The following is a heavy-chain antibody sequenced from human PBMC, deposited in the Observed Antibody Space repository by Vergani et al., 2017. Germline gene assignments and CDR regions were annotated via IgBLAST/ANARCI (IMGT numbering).Heavy chain of an antibody. J-gene: IGHJ4*02. D-gene: IGHD4-17*01. CDR3: AKDQDYGDGLIVFDY. V-gene: IGHV3-9*01. CDR1: GFTFDDYA. Sequence: EVQLVESGGGLVQPGRSLRLSCAASGFTFDDYAMHWVRPAPGKGLEWVSGISWNSGSIGYADSVKGRFTISRDNAKNSLYLQMNSLRAEDTALYYCAKDQDYGDGLIVFDYWGQGTLVTVSS. CDR2: ISWNSGSI.